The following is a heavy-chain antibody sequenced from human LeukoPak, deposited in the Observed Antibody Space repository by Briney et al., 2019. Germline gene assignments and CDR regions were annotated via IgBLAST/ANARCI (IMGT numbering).Heavy chain of an antibody. V-gene: IGHV3-48*04. D-gene: IGHD3-10*02. CDR3: AELGITMIGGV. Sequence: GGSLRLSCAASGFTFSSYAMHWVRQAPGKGLEWVSYISSSTITMYYADSVKGRFTVSRDNAKNALYLQMNSLRAEDTAVYYCAELGITMIGGVWGKGTTVTISS. CDR1: GFTFSSYA. J-gene: IGHJ6*04. CDR2: ISSSTITM.